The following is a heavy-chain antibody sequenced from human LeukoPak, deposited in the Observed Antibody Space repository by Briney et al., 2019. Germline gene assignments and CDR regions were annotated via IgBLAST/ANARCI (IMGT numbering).Heavy chain of an antibody. CDR2: IIPIFGTA. V-gene: IGHV1-69*13. CDR3: ACCITMIVTDNYYYYGMDV. D-gene: IGHD3-22*01. J-gene: IGHJ6*02. Sequence: ASVTVSCKASGGTFSSYAISWVRQAPGQGLEWMGGIIPIFGTANYAQKFQGRVTITADESTSTAYMELSSLRSEDTAVYYCACCITMIVTDNYYYYGMDVWGQGTTVTVSS. CDR1: GGTFSSYA.